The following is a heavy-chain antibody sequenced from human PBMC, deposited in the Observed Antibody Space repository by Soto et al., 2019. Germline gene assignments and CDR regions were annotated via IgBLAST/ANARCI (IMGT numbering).Heavy chain of an antibody. Sequence: GASVKVSCKVSGYTLTELSMHWVRQAPGKGLEWMGGFDPEDGETIYAQKFQGRVTMTEDTSTDTAYMELSSLRSEDTAVYYCATTPYDYDSSGSPDFWDDYWGQGTLVTGSS. J-gene: IGHJ4*02. V-gene: IGHV1-24*01. D-gene: IGHD3-22*01. CDR3: ATTPYDYDSSGSPDFWDDY. CDR2: FDPEDGET. CDR1: GYTLTELS.